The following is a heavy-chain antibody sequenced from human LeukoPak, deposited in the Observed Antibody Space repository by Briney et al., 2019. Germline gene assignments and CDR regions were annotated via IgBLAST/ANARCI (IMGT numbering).Heavy chain of an antibody. J-gene: IGHJ4*02. CDR3: TRDQTPYY. Sequence: HAGGSLRLSCTASEFTSGDFAISWVRQAPGKGLEWVGFIRSKVYGGTPEYAASVKGRFTISRDDSKGVAYLQMNSLKTEDTAVYYCTRDQTPYYWGQGTLVTVSS. CDR1: EFTSGDFA. CDR2: IRSKVYGGTP. V-gene: IGHV3-49*04.